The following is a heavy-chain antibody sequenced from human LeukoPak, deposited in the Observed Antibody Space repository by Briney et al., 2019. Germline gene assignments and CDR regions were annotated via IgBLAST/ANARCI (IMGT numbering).Heavy chain of an antibody. CDR1: GFTFSSYE. D-gene: IGHD1-26*01. Sequence: QPGGSLRLSCAASGFTFSSYEMNWVRQAPGKGLEWVSSISSSGGSTYYADSVKGRFTISRDNSKNTLYLQMNSLRAEDTAVYYCAKGRREQPFDYWGQGTLVTVSS. CDR2: ISSSGGST. CDR3: AKGRREQPFDY. J-gene: IGHJ4*02. V-gene: IGHV3-23*01.